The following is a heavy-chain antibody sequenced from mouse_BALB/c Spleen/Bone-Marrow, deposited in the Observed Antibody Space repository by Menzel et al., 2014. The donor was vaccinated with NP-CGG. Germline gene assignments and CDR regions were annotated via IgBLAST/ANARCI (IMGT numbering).Heavy chain of an antibody. Sequence: QVQLQQPGAELVRPGVSVKISCKGSGYTFTDYAMHWVKQSHAESLEWIGIISSSYGDATYNQKFKGKATMTVDKSSNTAYMELARLTSEDSAIYYCARGLSYYYDTSYYFDYWGQGTTLTVSS. J-gene: IGHJ2*01. CDR3: ARGLSYYYDTSYYFDY. CDR1: GYTFTDYA. CDR2: ISSSYGDA. V-gene: IGHV1S137*01. D-gene: IGHD1-1*01.